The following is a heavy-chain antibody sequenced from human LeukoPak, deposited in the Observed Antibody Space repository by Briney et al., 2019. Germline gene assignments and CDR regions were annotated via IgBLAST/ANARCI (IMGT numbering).Heavy chain of an antibody. CDR2: INPNSGGT. D-gene: IGHD3-22*01. V-gene: IGHV1-2*02. CDR1: GYTFTGYY. Sequence: GASVKVSCKASGYTFTGYYMHWVRQAPGQGLEWMGWINPNSGGTNYAQKFQGRVTMTRDTSISTAYMELSRLRSDDTAVYYCARDPKASSGYYPDYRGQGTLVTVSS. CDR3: ARDPKASSGYYPDY. J-gene: IGHJ4*02.